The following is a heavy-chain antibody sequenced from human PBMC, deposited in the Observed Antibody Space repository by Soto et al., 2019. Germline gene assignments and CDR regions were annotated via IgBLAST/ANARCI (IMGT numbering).Heavy chain of an antibody. CDR2: ISYDGSNK. D-gene: IGHD2-15*01. CDR3: VKDRHLCSDGYKFGGLPFYGFDI. V-gene: IGHV3-30-3*01. J-gene: IGHJ3*02. Sequence: QPGGSLRLSCAASGFTFSSYAMHWVRQAPGKGLEWVAVISYDGSNKYYADSVKGRFTISRDNSKNTLYLQMNSLRAEDTAVYYCVKDRHLCSDGYKFGGLPFYGFDIWGQGTMVTVSS. CDR1: GFTFSSYA.